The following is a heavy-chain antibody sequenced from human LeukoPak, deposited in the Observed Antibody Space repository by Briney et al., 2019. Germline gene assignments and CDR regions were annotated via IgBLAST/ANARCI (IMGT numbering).Heavy chain of an antibody. CDR1: GFTFSSYA. D-gene: IGHD4-23*01. V-gene: IGHV3-23*01. Sequence: GGSLRLSCAASGFTFSSYAMSWVRQAPGKGLEWVSAISGSGGSTYYAESVKGRFTISRDNSKNTLYLQMNSLRAEDTAVYYCATKDYGGNSVWWRWLHWGQGTLVTVSS. CDR2: ISGSGGST. J-gene: IGHJ4*02. CDR3: ATKDYGGNSVWWRWLH.